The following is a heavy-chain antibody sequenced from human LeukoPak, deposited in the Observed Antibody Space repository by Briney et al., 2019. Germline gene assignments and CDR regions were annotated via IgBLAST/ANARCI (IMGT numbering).Heavy chain of an antibody. J-gene: IGHJ5*02. CDR1: GYTFTGYY. Sequence: ASVKVSCKASGYTFTGYYMNWVRQAPGQGLEWMGWINSDSGFTKYAQKFQGRVTMTRDTSITTVYMDLTRLTSDDPAVYYCARNFDMKGFDPWGQGTLVTVSS. D-gene: IGHD3-9*01. CDR2: INSDSGFT. CDR3: ARNFDMKGFDP. V-gene: IGHV1-2*02.